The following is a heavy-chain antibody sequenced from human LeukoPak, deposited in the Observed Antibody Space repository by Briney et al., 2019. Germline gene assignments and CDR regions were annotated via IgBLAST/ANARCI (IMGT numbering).Heavy chain of an antibody. CDR3: ATGSVDYSNYYYGMDV. Sequence: ASVKVSCKVSGYTLTELSMHWVQQAPGKGLEWMGGFDPEDGETIYAQKFQGRVTMTEDTSTDTAYMELSSLRSEDTAVYYCATGSVDYSNYYYGMDVWGQGTTVTVSS. D-gene: IGHD4-11*01. V-gene: IGHV1-24*01. J-gene: IGHJ6*02. CDR2: FDPEDGET. CDR1: GYTLTELS.